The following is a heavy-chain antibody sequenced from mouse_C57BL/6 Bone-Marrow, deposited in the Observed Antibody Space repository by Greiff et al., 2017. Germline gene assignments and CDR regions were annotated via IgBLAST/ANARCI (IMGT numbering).Heavy chain of an antibody. V-gene: IGHV1-61*01. CDR2: IYPSDGDT. CDR1: GYTFTSYW. Sequence: QVQLQQPGAELVRPGSSVKLSCKASGYTFTSYWMDWVNQRPGQGLEWIGYIYPSDGDTNYNQKFKDKATLTADTSSSTAYMQLSSLTSEDSAVYYCARHGSCCGSFAYWGRGNTLTVSA. J-gene: IGHJ2*01. CDR3: ARHGSCCGSFAY. D-gene: IGHD1-1*01.